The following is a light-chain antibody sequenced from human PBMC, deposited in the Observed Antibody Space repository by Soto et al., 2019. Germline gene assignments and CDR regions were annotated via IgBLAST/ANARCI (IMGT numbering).Light chain of an antibody. CDR1: QSVSSSY. V-gene: IGKV3-20*01. Sequence: EIVLTQSPGTLSLSPGERVTLSCRASQSVSSSYLAWYQQKPGQAPRLLIYGASARATGIPDRFSGSGSGTDFTLTINRLEPEYFAVYYCQNDRNAVFTFGPGTKGDIK. CDR3: QNDRNAVFT. J-gene: IGKJ3*01. CDR2: GAS.